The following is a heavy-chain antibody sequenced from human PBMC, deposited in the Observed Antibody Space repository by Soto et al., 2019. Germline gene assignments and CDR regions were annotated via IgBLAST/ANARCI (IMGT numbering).Heavy chain of an antibody. D-gene: IGHD3-3*01. CDR2: ISGSADGT. V-gene: IGHV3-23*01. CDR1: GFTFDSYA. CDR3: AKDTVGGYSFWSGYYSDGLDV. J-gene: IGHJ3*01. Sequence: EVKLLESGGGLAQPGGSLRLSCVGSGFTFDSYAISWVRQAPGERLQWIAAISGSADGTDYAHSVRGRFTISRDNAKKTVHLQMDSLRVEDTAVYFCAKDTVGGYSFWSGYYSDGLDVSGQGTLVSVS.